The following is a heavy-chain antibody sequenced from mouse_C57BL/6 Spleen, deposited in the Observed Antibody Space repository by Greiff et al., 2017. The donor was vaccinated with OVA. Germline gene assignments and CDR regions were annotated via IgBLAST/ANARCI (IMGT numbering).Heavy chain of an antibody. V-gene: IGHV1-61*01. Sequence: VQLQQPGAELVRPGSSVKLSCKASGYTFTSYWMDWVKQRPGQGLEWIGNIYPSDSETHYNQKFKDKATLTVDKSSSTAYMQLSSLTSEDSAVYYCASYGSTAMDYWGQGTSVTVSS. CDR1: GYTFTSYW. CDR3: ASYGSTAMDY. CDR2: IYPSDSET. J-gene: IGHJ4*01. D-gene: IGHD1-1*01.